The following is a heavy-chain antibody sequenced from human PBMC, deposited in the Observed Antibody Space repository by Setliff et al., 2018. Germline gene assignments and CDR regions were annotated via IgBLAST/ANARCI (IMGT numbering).Heavy chain of an antibody. J-gene: IGHJ4*02. CDR2: IIPIFGTA. D-gene: IGHD1-1*01. V-gene: IGHV1-69*13. Sequence: SVKVSCKASGGTFSSYAISWVRQAPGQGLEWMGGIIPIFGTANYAQKFQGRVTITADESTSTAYMELSSLGSEDTAVYYCARGDGTTYPSDYWGQGTLVTVSS. CDR3: ARGDGTTYPSDY. CDR1: GGTFSSYA.